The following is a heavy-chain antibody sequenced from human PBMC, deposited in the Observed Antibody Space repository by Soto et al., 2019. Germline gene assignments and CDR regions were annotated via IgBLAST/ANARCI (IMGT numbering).Heavy chain of an antibody. Sequence: SETLSLTCAVYGGSFSGYYWSWIRQPPGKGLEWIGEINHSGSTNYNPSLKSRVTISVDTSKNQFSLKLSSVTAADTAVYYCARYYGDYGIDAFDIWGQGTMVTVSS. D-gene: IGHD4-17*01. J-gene: IGHJ3*02. CDR3: ARYYGDYGIDAFDI. CDR1: GGSFSGYY. V-gene: IGHV4-34*01. CDR2: INHSGST.